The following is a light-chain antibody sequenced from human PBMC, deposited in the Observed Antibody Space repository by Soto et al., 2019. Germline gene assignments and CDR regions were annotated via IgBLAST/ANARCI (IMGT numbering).Light chain of an antibody. J-gene: IGKJ1*01. CDR2: GAS. CDR3: QHYGSSPET. CDR1: QSVSSSY. Sequence: IVLSQSPGTLSLSKGERATLSCRASQSVSSSYLAWYQQKPGQAPRLLIYGASSRATGIPDRFSGSGSGTDFTLTISRLEPEDFAVYYCQHYGSSPETFGQGTKVDIK. V-gene: IGKV3-20*01.